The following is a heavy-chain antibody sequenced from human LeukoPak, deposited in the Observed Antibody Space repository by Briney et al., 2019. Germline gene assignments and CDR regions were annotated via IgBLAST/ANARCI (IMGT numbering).Heavy chain of an antibody. V-gene: IGHV3-23*01. J-gene: IGHJ4*02. D-gene: IGHD3-10*01. CDR3: AKAQLVWFGELSHDY. CDR1: GFTFSSYA. Sequence: GGSLRLSCAASGFTFSSYAMSWVRQAPGKGLEWVSAISGSGGITYYADSVKGRFTIPRDNSKNTLYLQMNSLRAGGTAVYYCAKAQLVWFGELSHDYWGQGTLVTVSS. CDR2: ISGSGGIT.